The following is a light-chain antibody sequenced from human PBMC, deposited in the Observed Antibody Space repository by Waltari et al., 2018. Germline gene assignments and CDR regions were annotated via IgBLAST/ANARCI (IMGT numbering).Light chain of an antibody. Sequence: EIVMTQSPATLSVSPGERATLSCRASQSVSSNLAWYQQKPGQAPRLLIFGASSRATGIPGRFSGSGSGTEFNLTISSLQSEDFAVYYCQQYNNWLITFGQGTRLEIK. V-gene: IGKV3-15*01. CDR2: GAS. J-gene: IGKJ5*01. CDR1: QSVSSN. CDR3: QQYNNWLIT.